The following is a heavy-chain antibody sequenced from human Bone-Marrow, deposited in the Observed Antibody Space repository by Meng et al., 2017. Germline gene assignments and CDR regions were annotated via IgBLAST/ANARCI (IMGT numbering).Heavy chain of an antibody. V-gene: IGHV3-33*01. Sequence: GESLKISCAASGFTFSSYGMHWVRQAPGKGLEWVAVIWYDGSNKYYADSVKGRFTISRDNSKNTLYLQMNSLRAEDTAVYYCARSGDYGAFDIWGQGTMVTVSS. D-gene: IGHD4-17*01. J-gene: IGHJ3*02. CDR2: IWYDGSNK. CDR1: GFTFSSYG. CDR3: ARSGDYGAFDI.